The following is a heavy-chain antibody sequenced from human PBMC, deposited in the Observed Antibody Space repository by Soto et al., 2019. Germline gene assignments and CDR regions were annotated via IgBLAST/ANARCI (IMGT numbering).Heavy chain of an antibody. CDR3: AKWGPYDFSMGY. Sequence: SEALSLTCTVSGGSIIRYYWSWIRQPPGKGLEWIGYIYYSGSTNYNPSLKSRVTISVDTSKNQFSLKLSSVTAADTAVYYCAKWGPYDFSMGYWGQGTLVTVSS. CDR2: IYYSGST. D-gene: IGHD3-3*01. J-gene: IGHJ4*02. CDR1: GGSIIRYY. V-gene: IGHV4-59*08.